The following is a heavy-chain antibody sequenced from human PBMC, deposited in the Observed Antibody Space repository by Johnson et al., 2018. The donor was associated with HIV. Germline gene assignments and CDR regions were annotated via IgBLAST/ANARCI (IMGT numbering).Heavy chain of an antibody. J-gene: IGHJ3*02. CDR2: ISGSGGST. Sequence: EQLVESGGGLIQLGGSLRLSCAASGFSVSSKYMSWVRQAPGKGLEWVSAISGSGGSTYYADSVKGRFTISRDNSKNTLYLQMDSLRAEDTAAYYCAKADDLEDTSGYLSAFDIWGQGTMVTVSS. CDR3: AKADDLEDTSGYLSAFDI. CDR1: GFSVSSKY. V-gene: IGHV3-23*04. D-gene: IGHD3-22*01.